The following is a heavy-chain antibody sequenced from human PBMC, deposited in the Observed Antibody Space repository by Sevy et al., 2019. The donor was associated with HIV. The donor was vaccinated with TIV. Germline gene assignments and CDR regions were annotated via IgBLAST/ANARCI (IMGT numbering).Heavy chain of an antibody. V-gene: IGHV4-59*01. D-gene: IGHD3-3*01. CDR2: IYYSGST. CDR3: ARGFDYDFWSSHRYWYFDL. J-gene: IGHJ2*01. Sequence: SETLSLTCTVSGGSISSYYWSWIRQPPGKGLEWIGYIYYSGSTNYNPSLKSRVTISVDTSKNQFSLKLSSVTAAVTAVYYCARGFDYDFWSSHRYWYFDLWGRDTLVTVSS. CDR1: GGSISSYY.